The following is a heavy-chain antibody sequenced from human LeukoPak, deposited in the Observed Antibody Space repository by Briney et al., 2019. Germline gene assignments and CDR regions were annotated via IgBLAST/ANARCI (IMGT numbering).Heavy chain of an antibody. CDR2: IWYDGSNK. CDR1: GFTFSSYG. D-gene: IGHD3-10*01. Sequence: GSLRLSCAASGFTFSSYGMHWVRQAPGKGLEWVAVIWYDGSNKYYADSVKGRFTISRDNSKNTLYLQMNSLRAEDTAVYYCAKAGRERWFGDFFDYWGQGTLVTVS. J-gene: IGHJ4*02. V-gene: IGHV3-30*02. CDR3: AKAGRERWFGDFFDY.